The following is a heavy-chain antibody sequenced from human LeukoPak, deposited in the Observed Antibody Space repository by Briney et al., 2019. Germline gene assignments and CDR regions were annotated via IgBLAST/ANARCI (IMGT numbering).Heavy chain of an antibody. Sequence: GGSLRLSCAASGFTFSSYGMHGVRQAPGKGLEWVAVISYDGSNKYYADSVKGRFTISRDNSKNTLYLQMNSLRAEDTAVYYCAKVTYYDILGGFDYWGQGTLVTVSS. D-gene: IGHD3-9*01. CDR2: ISYDGSNK. V-gene: IGHV3-30*18. CDR3: AKVTYYDILGGFDY. CDR1: GFTFSSYG. J-gene: IGHJ4*02.